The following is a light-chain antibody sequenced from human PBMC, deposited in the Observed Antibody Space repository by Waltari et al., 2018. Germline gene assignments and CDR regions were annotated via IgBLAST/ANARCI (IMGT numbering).Light chain of an antibody. Sequence: DIQMTQSPSTLSASVGDSVTITCRASQRINSWLAWYQQKPGKAPKLLIYKASTLQSGVPSRFSGSGSGTEFTLTISSLQPDDFATYYCQQYNSHSQTFGRATKLEIK. CDR1: QRINSW. CDR2: KAS. J-gene: IGKJ2*01. CDR3: QQYNSHSQT. V-gene: IGKV1-5*03.